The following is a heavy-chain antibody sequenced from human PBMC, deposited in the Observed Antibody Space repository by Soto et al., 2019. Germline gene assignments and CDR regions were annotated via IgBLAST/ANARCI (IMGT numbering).Heavy chain of an antibody. CDR3: AREKRSGQQPRGYMDV. Sequence: PGGSLRLSCAASGFTFSSYSMNWVRQAPGKGLEWVSSISSSSSYIYYADSVKGRFTISRDNAKNSLYLQMNSLRAEDTAVYYFAREKRSGQQPRGYMDVWGKGTTVTVSS. D-gene: IGHD6-13*01. J-gene: IGHJ6*03. CDR1: GFTFSSYS. V-gene: IGHV3-21*01. CDR2: ISSSSSYI.